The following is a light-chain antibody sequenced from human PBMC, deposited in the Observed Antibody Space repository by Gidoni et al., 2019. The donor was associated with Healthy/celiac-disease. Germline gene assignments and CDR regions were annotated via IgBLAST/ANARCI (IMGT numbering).Light chain of an antibody. Sequence: QSALTQPASVSGSPGQSITISCTGASSDVGGYNYVSWYQQHPGKAPQLMIYDVTDRPSGVSNRFSGSKSGNTASLTISGLQAEDDADYYCSSYTNSGTLIFGGGTKLTVL. CDR3: SSYTNSGTLI. CDR2: DVT. CDR1: SSDVGGYNY. J-gene: IGLJ2*01. V-gene: IGLV2-14*03.